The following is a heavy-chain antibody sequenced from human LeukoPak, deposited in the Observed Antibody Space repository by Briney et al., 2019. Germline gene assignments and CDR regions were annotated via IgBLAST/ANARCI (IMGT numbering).Heavy chain of an antibody. CDR2: IYYSGST. V-gene: IGHV4-59*08. Sequence: SETLSLTCTVSGGSISSYYWSWIRQPPGKGLEWIGYIYYSGSTNYNPSLKSRVTISVDTSKNQFSLKLSPVTAADTAVYYCARQRYGGNSVFDYWGQGTLGTGSS. CDR3: ARQRYGGNSVFDY. D-gene: IGHD4-23*01. CDR1: GGSISSYY. J-gene: IGHJ4*02.